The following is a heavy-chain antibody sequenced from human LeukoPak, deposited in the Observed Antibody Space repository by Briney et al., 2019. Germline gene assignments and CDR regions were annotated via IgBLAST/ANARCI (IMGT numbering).Heavy chain of an antibody. V-gene: IGHV4-39*07. CDR3: ARGPWGYCSSTSCYTLFAARFDP. J-gene: IGHJ5*02. CDR1: GGSISSSSYY. D-gene: IGHD2-2*01. Sequence: SETLSLTCTVSGGSISSSSYYWGWIRQPPGKGLEWIGSIYYSGSTYYNPSLKSRVTISVDTSKNQFSLKLSSVTAADTAVYYCARGPWGYCSSTSCYTLFAARFDPWGQGTLVTVSS. CDR2: IYYSGST.